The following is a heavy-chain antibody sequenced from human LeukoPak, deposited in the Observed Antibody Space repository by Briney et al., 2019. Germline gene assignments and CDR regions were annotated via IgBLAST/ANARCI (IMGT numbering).Heavy chain of an antibody. Sequence: AGGSLRLSCAASGFTFSSYGMHWVRQAPGKGLEWVAVISYDGSNKYYADSVEGRFTIPRDNCKNTLYLQMNSLRAEDTAVYYCAKDGGYCSSTSCPAHYYGMDVWGKGTTVTVSS. CDR1: GFTFSSYG. V-gene: IGHV3-30*18. CDR3: AKDGGYCSSTSCPAHYYGMDV. D-gene: IGHD2-2*01. J-gene: IGHJ6*04. CDR2: ISYDGSNK.